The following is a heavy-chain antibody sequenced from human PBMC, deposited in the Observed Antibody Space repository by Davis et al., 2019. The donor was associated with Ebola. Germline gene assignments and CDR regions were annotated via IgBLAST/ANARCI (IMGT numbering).Heavy chain of an antibody. CDR1: GYTFTSYD. J-gene: IGHJ4*02. D-gene: IGHD1-26*01. CDR3: ARRVGARSGFDY. CDR2: MNPNSGIT. V-gene: IGHV1-8*01. Sequence: ASVKVSCKASGYTFTSYDINWVRQATGQGLEWMGWMNPNSGITGYAQKFQGRITMTRNISISTAYMELNSLRSEDTAVYYCARRVGARSGFDYWGQGTLVTVSS.